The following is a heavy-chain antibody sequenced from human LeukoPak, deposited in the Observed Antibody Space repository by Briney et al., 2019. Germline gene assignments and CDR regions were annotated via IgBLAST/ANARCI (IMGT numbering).Heavy chain of an antibody. J-gene: IGHJ4*02. V-gene: IGHV3-11*04. CDR1: GFTFRNSY. Sequence: GGPLRLSCAASGFTFRNSYMTWIRQAPGKGLEWVAFIDKSGGTTYYADSVKGRFTISRDNAKSSLYLEMNSLRAEDTAVYYCGRGHWGLDYWGQGTLVTVSS. CDR2: IDKSGGTT. CDR3: GRGHWGLDY. D-gene: IGHD7-27*01.